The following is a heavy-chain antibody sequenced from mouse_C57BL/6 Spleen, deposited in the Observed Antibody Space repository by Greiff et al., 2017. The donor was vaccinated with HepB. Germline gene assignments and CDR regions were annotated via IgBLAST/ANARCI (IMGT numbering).Heavy chain of an antibody. CDR2: IHPSDSDT. CDR1: GYTFTSYW. CDR3: ASSITTGPFAY. Sequence: VQLQQSGAELVKPGASVKVSCKASGYTFTSYWMHWVKQRPGQGLEWIGRIHPSDSDTNYNQKFKGKATLTVDKSSSTAYMQLSSLTSEDSAVYYCASSITTGPFAYWGQGTLVTVSA. V-gene: IGHV1-74*01. D-gene: IGHD1-1*01. J-gene: IGHJ3*01.